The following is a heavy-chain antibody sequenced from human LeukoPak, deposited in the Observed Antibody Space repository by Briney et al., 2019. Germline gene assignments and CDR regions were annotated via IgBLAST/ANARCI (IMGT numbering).Heavy chain of an antibody. Sequence: SETLSLTCTVSGGSISSSSYYWGWIRQPPGQGLEWIGSIYYSGSTNYNPSLKSRVTIAVDTSKNQFSLKLSSVTAADLAVYYCARKRARYSGWSWRYYYYGMDVWGQGTTVTVSS. J-gene: IGHJ6*02. CDR1: GGSISSSSYY. CDR3: ARKRARYSGWSWRYYYYGMDV. CDR2: IYYSGST. V-gene: IGHV4-39*01. D-gene: IGHD5-12*01.